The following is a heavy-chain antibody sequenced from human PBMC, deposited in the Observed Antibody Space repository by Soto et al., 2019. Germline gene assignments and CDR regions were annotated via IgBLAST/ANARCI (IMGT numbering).Heavy chain of an antibody. Sequence: GLSLRLSYAASGCTCSGYDGRWIRQAPGKGLEWVSVISYDGSNKYYADSVKGRLTISRDNSKNTLYLQMNSLRAEDTAVYYCATDGPYDTTLAAFAIWGQGTMVTVSS. J-gene: IGHJ3*02. V-gene: IGHV3-30*03. CDR2: ISYDGSNK. D-gene: IGHD3-22*01. CDR1: GCTCSGYD. CDR3: ATDGPYDTTLAAFAI.